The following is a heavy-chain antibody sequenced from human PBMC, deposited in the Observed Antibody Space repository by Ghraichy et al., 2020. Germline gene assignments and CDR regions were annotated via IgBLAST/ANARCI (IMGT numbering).Heavy chain of an antibody. D-gene: IGHD1-26*01. V-gene: IGHV3-11*01. Sequence: EVSGFTLRDFYMSWIRQAPGKGLEWISYISDDTTRKYYADSVRGRFTVSRDNAGNSVFLQMNFLTPEDTAVYYCARRYRAFDIWGQGTVVTVSS. CDR2: ISDDTTRK. CDR1: GFTLRDFY. J-gene: IGHJ3*02. CDR3: ARRYRAFDI.